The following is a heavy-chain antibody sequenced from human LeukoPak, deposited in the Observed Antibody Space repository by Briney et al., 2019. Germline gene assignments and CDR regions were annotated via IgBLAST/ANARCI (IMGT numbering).Heavy chain of an antibody. D-gene: IGHD3-22*01. V-gene: IGHV4-59*13. Sequence: SETLSLTCTVSGGSISSYYWSWIRQPPGKGLEWIGYIYYSGSTNYNPSLKSRVTISVDTSKNQFSLKLSSVTAADTAVYYCARDRYYYDSSGYRYYYYGMDVWGQGTTVTVSS. CDR2: IYYSGST. J-gene: IGHJ6*02. CDR3: ARDRYYYDSSGYRYYYYGMDV. CDR1: GGSISSYY.